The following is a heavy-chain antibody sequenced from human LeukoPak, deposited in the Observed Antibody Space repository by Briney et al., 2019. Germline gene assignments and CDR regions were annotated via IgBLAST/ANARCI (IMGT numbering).Heavy chain of an antibody. J-gene: IGHJ4*02. V-gene: IGHV1-69*04. Sequence: ASVKVSCKASGGTFSSYAISWVRQAPGQGLEWMGRIIPILGIANYAQKFQGRVTITADKSTSTAYMELSSLRSDDTAVYYCTRAKRVIFDYWGQGTLVTVSS. D-gene: IGHD1-1*01. CDR3: TRAKRVIFDY. CDR1: GGTFSSYA. CDR2: IIPILGIA.